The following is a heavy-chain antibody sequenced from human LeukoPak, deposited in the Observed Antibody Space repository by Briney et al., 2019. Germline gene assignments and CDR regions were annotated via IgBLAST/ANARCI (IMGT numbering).Heavy chain of an antibody. CDR2: IYSGGST. V-gene: IGHV3-53*01. Sequence: GGSLRLSCAASGFTVSSNYMSWVRQAPGKGLEWVSVIYSGGSTYYADSVKGRFTISRDNSKNTLYLQMNSLRAEDTAVYYCARQGSTTVVKVDAFDIWGQGTMVTVSS. CDR1: GFTVSSNY. CDR3: ARQGSTTVVKVDAFDI. D-gene: IGHD4-23*01. J-gene: IGHJ3*02.